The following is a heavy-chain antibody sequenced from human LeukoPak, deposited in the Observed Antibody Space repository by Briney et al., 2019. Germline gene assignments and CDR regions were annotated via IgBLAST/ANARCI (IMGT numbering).Heavy chain of an antibody. J-gene: IGHJ4*02. D-gene: IGHD2-15*01. V-gene: IGHV3-21*01. Sequence: GGSLRLSCAASGFTFSSYSMNWVRQAPGKGLEWVSSISSSSSYIYYADSVKGRFTISRDNAKNSLYLQMNSLRAEDTAVYYCARDPSGIYCSGGSCHLYWGQGTLVTVSS. CDR1: GFTFSSYS. CDR3: ARDPSGIYCSGGSCHLY. CDR2: ISSSSSYI.